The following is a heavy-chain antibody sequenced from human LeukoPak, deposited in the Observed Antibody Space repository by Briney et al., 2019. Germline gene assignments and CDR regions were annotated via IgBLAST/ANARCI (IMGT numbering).Heavy chain of an antibody. CDR3: ARGGSSRFDQ. V-gene: IGHV3-7*04. Sequence: GGSLRLSCAASGFTFTTYWMSWVRQAPGKGLEWVAKISPDGSEKYYVDSVKGRFTISRDNAKNSLDLQMSSLRANDTAVYYCARGGSSRFDQWGQGTLVTVSS. D-gene: IGHD6-13*01. CDR2: ISPDGSEK. J-gene: IGHJ4*02. CDR1: GFTFTTYW.